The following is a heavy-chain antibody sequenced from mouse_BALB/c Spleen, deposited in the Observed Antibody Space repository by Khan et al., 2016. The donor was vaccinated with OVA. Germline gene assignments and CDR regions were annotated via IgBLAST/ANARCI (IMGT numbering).Heavy chain of an antibody. D-gene: IGHD2-10*01. CDR3: ARPPYFAVTMGY. CDR1: GYTFTNYG. Sequence: QIQLVQSGPELKKPGETVKISCKASGYTFTNYGMNWVKQSPGKALKWMGWINPYTEEPTYADDFKGRFAFSLETSASTAYLQIINLKNEDTATYFCARPPYFAVTMGYWGQGTAVTVSS. CDR2: INPYTEEP. V-gene: IGHV9-3-1*01. J-gene: IGHJ4*01.